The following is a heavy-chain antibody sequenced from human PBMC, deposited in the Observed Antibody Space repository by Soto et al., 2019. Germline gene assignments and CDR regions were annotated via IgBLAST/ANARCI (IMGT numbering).Heavy chain of an antibody. Sequence: PGGSLRLSCAASGFTFSSYGMHWVRQAPGKGLEWVAVIWYDGSNKYYADSVKGRFTISRDNSKNTLYLQMNSLRAEDTVVYYCARPYCSGGSCYSGLDPWGQGTLVTVSS. J-gene: IGHJ5*02. V-gene: IGHV3-33*01. CDR2: IWYDGSNK. CDR3: ARPYCSGGSCYSGLDP. D-gene: IGHD2-15*01. CDR1: GFTFSSYG.